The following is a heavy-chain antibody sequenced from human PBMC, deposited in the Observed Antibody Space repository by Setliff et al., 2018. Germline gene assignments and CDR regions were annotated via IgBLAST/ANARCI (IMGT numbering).Heavy chain of an antibody. CDR3: ARDPLTPTVRHAFDI. D-gene: IGHD4-4*01. CDR2: IYCSGST. J-gene: IGHJ3*02. CDR1: GGSISSGGYY. V-gene: IGHV4-31*03. Sequence: SETLSLTCTVSGGSISSGGYYWSWIRQHPGKGLEWIGYIYCSGSTYYNPSLKSRVTISVDTSKNQFSLKLSFVTAADTAVYYCARDPLTPTVRHAFDIWGQGTMVTVSS.